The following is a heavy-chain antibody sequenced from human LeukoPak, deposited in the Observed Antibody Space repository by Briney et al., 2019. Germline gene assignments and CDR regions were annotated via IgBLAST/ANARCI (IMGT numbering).Heavy chain of an antibody. CDR3: ARDNYYDSSGYRFDY. Sequence: GASVMVSCKASGYTFTGYYMHWVRQAPGQGLEWMGWINPNSGGTNYAQKFQGRVTMTRDTSISTAYMELSRLRSDDTAVYYCARDNYYDSSGYRFDYWGQGTLVTVSS. D-gene: IGHD3-22*01. CDR2: INPNSGGT. CDR1: GYTFTGYY. J-gene: IGHJ4*02. V-gene: IGHV1-2*02.